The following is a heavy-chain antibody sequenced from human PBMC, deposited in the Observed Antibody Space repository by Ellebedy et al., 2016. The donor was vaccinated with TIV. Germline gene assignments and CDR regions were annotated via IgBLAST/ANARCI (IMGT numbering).Heavy chain of an antibody. CDR2: INPNSGGT. V-gene: IGHV1-2*02. J-gene: IGHJ4*02. CDR1: GYTFTGYY. D-gene: IGHD6-19*01. Sequence: AASVKVSYKASGYTFTGYYMHWVRQAPGQGLEWMGWINPNSGGTYYAQKFQGRVTMTRDTSTSTAYMELSRLRSDDTAVFYCAREDTAVAGTLDYWGQGTLVTVSS. CDR3: AREDTAVAGTLDY.